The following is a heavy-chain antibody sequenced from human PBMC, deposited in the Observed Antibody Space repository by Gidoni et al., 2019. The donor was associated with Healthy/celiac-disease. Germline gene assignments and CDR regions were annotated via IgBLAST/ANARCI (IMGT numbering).Heavy chain of an antibody. CDR1: GSSFTSYW. J-gene: IGHJ6*02. CDR3: ARHSVVKYYDSSGYYDPTVSERNYYYYGMDV. Sequence: EVQLVQSGAEVKKPGESLRISCKGSGSSFTSYWISWVRQMPGKGLEGMGRIDPSDSYTNYSPSFQGHVTISADKSISTAYLQWSSLKASDTAMYYCARHSVVKYYDSSGYYDPTVSERNYYYYGMDVWGQGTTVTVSS. V-gene: IGHV5-10-1*03. D-gene: IGHD3-22*01. CDR2: IDPSDSYT.